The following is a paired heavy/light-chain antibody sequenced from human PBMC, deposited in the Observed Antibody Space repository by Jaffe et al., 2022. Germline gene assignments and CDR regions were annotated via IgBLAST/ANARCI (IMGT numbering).Heavy chain of an antibody. CDR2: IIPIFGTA. CDR1: GGTFSSYA. CDR3: ARPSVGYCSGGSCTDAFDI. J-gene: IGHJ3*02. V-gene: IGHV1-69*05. D-gene: IGHD2-15*01. Sequence: QVQLVQSGAEVKKPGSSVKVSCKASGGTFSSYAISWVRQAPGQGLEWMGGIIPIFGTANYAQKFQGRVTITTDESTSTAYMELSSLRSEDTAVYYCARPSVGYCSGGSCTDAFDIWGQGTMVTVSS.
Light chain of an antibody. CDR1: QSVSSY. CDR2: DAS. V-gene: IGKV3-11*01. CDR3: QQRSNWPPLYT. J-gene: IGKJ2*01. Sequence: EIVLTQSPATLSLSPGERATLSCRASQSVSSYLAWYQQKPGQAPRLLIYDASNRATGIPARFSGSGSGTDFTLTISSLEPEDFAVYYCQQRSNWPPLYTFGQGTKLEIK.